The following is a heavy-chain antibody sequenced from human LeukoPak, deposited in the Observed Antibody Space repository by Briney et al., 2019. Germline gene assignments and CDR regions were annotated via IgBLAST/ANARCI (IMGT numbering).Heavy chain of an antibody. CDR3: ARDGWYGGNFDY. CDR2: ISSSSIYI. Sequence: SSISSSSIYIYYAYSVKGRFTISRDNPKNSLYLQMNSLRAEDTAVYYCARDGWYGGNFDYWGQGTLVTVSS. D-gene: IGHD2-15*01. J-gene: IGHJ4*02. V-gene: IGHV3-21*01.